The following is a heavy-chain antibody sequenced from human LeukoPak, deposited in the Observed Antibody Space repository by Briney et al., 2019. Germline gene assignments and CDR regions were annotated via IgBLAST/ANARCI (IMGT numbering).Heavy chain of an antibody. CDR3: AKGSAAGLPGGAFDI. CDR1: GFTFSSYS. Sequence: GGSLRPSCAASGFTFSSYSMNWVRQAPGKGLEWVSSISSSSSYIYYADSVKGRFTISRDNSKNTLYLQMNSLRAEDTAVYYCAKGSAAGLPGGAFDIWGQGTMVTVSS. D-gene: IGHD6-13*01. J-gene: IGHJ3*02. V-gene: IGHV3-21*04. CDR2: ISSSSSYI.